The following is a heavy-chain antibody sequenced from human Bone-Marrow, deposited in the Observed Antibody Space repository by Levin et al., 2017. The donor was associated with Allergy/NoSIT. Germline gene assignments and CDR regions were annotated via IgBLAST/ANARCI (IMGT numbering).Heavy chain of an antibody. CDR1: GFTFSSYG. J-gene: IGHJ4*02. CDR2: IWYDGSNK. Sequence: PGGSPRLSCAASGFTFSSYGMHWVRQAPGKGLEWVAVIWYDGSNKYYADSVKGRFTISRDNSKNTLYLQMNSLRAEDTAVYYCARDCWGGDIVATIGAFDYWGQGTLVTVSS. CDR3: ARDCWGGDIVATIGAFDY. V-gene: IGHV3-33*01. D-gene: IGHD5-12*01.